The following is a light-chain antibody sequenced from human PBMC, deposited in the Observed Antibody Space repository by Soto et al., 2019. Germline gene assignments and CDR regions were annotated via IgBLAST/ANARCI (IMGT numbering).Light chain of an antibody. CDR2: AAS. V-gene: IGKV1-39*01. CDR3: QQSHTPPLT. J-gene: IGKJ4*01. Sequence: DIQMTQSPSPLSASVGDRVTVTCRASQSISRYLNWYQQKPGNAPKLLIYAASNLQSGVPSRFSGSGSGTDFTLTISRLHPEEFATYFCQQSHTPPLTFGGGNKVEIK. CDR1: QSISRY.